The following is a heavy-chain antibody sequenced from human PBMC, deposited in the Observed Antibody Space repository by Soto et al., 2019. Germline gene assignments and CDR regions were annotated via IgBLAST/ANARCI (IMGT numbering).Heavy chain of an antibody. D-gene: IGHD6-19*01. J-gene: IGHJ3*02. CDR1: GFTFSSYG. CDR3: AKDLGIAVAGPEDAFDI. V-gene: IGHV3-30*18. Sequence: QGQLVESGGGVFQPGRSLRLSCAASGFTFSSYGMHWVRQAPGKGLEWVAVISYDGSNKYYADSVKGRFTISRDNSKNTLYLQMNSLRAEDTAVYYCAKDLGIAVAGPEDAFDIWGQGTMVTV. CDR2: ISYDGSNK.